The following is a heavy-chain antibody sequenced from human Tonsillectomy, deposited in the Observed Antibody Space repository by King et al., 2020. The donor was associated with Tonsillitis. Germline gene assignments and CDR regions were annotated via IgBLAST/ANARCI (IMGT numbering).Heavy chain of an antibody. CDR2: IYHSGST. CDR1: GGSISSSNW. J-gene: IGHJ4*02. CDR3: AVSAQSQGSRFDC. V-gene: IGHV4-4*02. Sequence: QLQESGPGLVKPSGTLSLTCAVSGGSISSSNWWSWVRQPPGKGLEWIGEIYHSGSTNYNPSLKSRVTMSVDKSKNQFSLNLSSVTAADTAVYYCAVSAQSQGSRFDCWGQGTLVTVSS.